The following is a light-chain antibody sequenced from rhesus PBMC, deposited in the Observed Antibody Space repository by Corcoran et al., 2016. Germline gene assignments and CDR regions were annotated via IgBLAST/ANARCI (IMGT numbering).Light chain of an antibody. J-gene: IGKJ2*01. Sequence: DIQMTQSPSSLSASVGDRVTLTCRASQGFTKDLAWYQHSPGDTPKLLIYEASTLQSGIPSRFSGSGSGTDFTLTISSMKSEDFATYYFQHYYSIPYSFGRGTKVQIK. V-gene: IGKV1-25*01. CDR3: QHYYSIPYS. CDR2: EAS. CDR1: QGFTKD.